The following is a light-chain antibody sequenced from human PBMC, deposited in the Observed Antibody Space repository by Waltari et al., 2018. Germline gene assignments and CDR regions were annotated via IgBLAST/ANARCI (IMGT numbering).Light chain of an antibody. CDR2: DVG. Sequence: QSALNQPASVSGSPGQPITLSCTGVRRDVGGYNSLPWYQQHPGKAPKVMIYDVGYRPSGVSSRFSGSKSGNTASLTISGLQAEDEADYYCTSYASSSTLVFGGGTKLTVL. CDR3: TSYASSSTLV. V-gene: IGLV2-14*03. J-gene: IGLJ2*01. CDR1: RRDVGGYNS.